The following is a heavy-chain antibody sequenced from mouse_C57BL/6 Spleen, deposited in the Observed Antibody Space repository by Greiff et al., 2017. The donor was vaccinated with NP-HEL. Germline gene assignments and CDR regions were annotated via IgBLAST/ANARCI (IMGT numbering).Heavy chain of an antibody. CDR1: GYSFTDYN. CDR3: AREGTRAWFAY. J-gene: IGHJ3*01. D-gene: IGHD3-3*01. V-gene: IGHV1-39*01. CDR2: INPNNGTT. Sequence: EVKLQESGPELVKPGASVKISCKASGYSFTDYNMNWVKQSNGKSLEWIGVINPNNGTTRYNQKFKGKATLTVDQSASTAYMQLNSLTSEDSAIDYCAREGTRAWFAYWGQGTLVTVSA.